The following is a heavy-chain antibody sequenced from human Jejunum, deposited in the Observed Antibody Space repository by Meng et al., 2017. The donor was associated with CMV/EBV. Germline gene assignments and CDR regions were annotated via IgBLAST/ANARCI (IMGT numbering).Heavy chain of an antibody. D-gene: IGHD4-23*01. Sequence: GFAIHWVRQASGKGLEWVGRIRSKAKKDVTTYGELMRGRFSISRDDSKNTAFLQMNSLKIEDTAVYYCTRSPAGGTSSDYGWDVWGHGTTVTVSS. J-gene: IGHJ6*02. CDR3: TRSPAGGTSSDYGWDV. V-gene: IGHV3-73*01. CDR1: GFA. CDR2: IRSKAKKDVT.